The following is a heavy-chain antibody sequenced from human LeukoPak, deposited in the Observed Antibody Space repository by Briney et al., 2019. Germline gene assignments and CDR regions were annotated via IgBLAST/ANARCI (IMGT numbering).Heavy chain of an antibody. D-gene: IGHD1-14*01. J-gene: IGHJ4*02. Sequence: GGSLRLSCAASGFTFTNYWMSWVRQAPGKGLEWVANIKQDGSETGYVVSVVGRFTVSRDNAKNSIFLQLNNMRAEDTAVYYCARDPETQRGRDGLDSWGQGTLVTVSS. CDR3: ARDPETQRGRDGLDS. V-gene: IGHV3-7*01. CDR2: IKQDGSET. CDR1: GFTFTNYW.